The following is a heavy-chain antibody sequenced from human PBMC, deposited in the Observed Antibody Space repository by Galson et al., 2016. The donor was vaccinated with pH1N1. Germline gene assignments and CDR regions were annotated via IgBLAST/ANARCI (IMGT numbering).Heavy chain of an antibody. J-gene: IGHJ2*01. CDR3: ARHRSGWSGALTYWHFDL. Sequence: SVKVSCKASNHTFTAYSISWVRQAPGQGLEWMAWISAYNGDTKYAEKFQGRVTMTTDTSANTAYMELRSLRSDDTAVYYCARHRSGWSGALTYWHFDLWGRGTQVTVSS. CDR2: ISAYNGDT. CDR1: NHTFTAYS. D-gene: IGHD6-19*01. V-gene: IGHV1-18*01.